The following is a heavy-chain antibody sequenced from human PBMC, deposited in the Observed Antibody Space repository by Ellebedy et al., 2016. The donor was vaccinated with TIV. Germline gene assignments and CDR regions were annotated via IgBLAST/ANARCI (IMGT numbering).Heavy chain of an antibody. Sequence: GGSLRLSCAASGFTFSRHWTHWVRQAPGKGLVWVSRINSDGSSTSYADSVKGRFTISRDNAKNSLYLQMDSLRAEDTAVYYCATLTGGGYGKYYFDYWGQGTLVTVSS. CDR2: INSDGSST. J-gene: IGHJ4*02. CDR1: GFTFSRHW. V-gene: IGHV3-74*01. CDR3: ATLTGGGYGKYYFDY. D-gene: IGHD1-26*01.